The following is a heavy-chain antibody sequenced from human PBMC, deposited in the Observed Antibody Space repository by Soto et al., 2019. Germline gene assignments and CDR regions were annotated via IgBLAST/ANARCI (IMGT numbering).Heavy chain of an antibody. V-gene: IGHV3-11*05. CDR2: ISSSGFA. CDR3: ARDWAITVVTSPYY. CDR1: GFTFSDYF. Sequence: QVQLVESGGVLVKPGGSLRLSCAASGFTFSDYFMSWIRQAPGKGLEWVSYISSSGFANYADSVKGRFTISRDNAKNSLYLQMNSLRVEDTAVYYCARDWAITVVTSPYYWGQGTLVTVSS. D-gene: IGHD2-21*02. J-gene: IGHJ4*02.